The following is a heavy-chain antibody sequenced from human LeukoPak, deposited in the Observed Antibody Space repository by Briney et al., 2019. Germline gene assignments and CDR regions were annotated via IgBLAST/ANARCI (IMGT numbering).Heavy chain of an antibody. J-gene: IGHJ4*02. D-gene: IGHD2-15*01. CDR2: ISYDGSNK. Sequence: GSSLRLSCAASGFTFSSYAMHWVRQAPGKGLEWVAVISYDGSNKYYADSVKGRFTISRDNSKNTLYLQMNSLRAEGTAVYYCASTPSSAAPPHGYWGQGTLVTVSS. CDR1: GFTFSSYA. CDR3: ASTPSSAAPPHGY. V-gene: IGHV3-30-3*01.